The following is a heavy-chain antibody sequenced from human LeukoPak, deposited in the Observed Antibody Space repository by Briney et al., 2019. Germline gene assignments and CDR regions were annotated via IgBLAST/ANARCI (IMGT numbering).Heavy chain of an antibody. Sequence: GGSLRLSCAASGFSFSSYWMHWVRQAPGKGLVWDTRTNTDRSSTSYADSVKGRFTISSDNAKNTLYLQMNSLRAEDTAVYYCAREIKPAAIWGQGTLVTVSS. CDR2: TNTDRSST. CDR1: GFSFSSYW. J-gene: IGHJ4*02. CDR3: AREIKPAAI. D-gene: IGHD2-2*01. V-gene: IGHV3-74*01.